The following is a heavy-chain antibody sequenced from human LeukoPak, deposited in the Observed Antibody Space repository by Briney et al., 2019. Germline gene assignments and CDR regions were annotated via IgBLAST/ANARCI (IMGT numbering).Heavy chain of an antibody. D-gene: IGHD6-13*01. CDR2: ISGSGGST. V-gene: IGHV3-23*01. Sequence: GGSLRLSCAASGFTSSSYAMSWVRQAPGKGLEWVSAISGSGGSTYYADSVKGRFTISRDNSKNTLYLQMNSLRAEDTAVYYCAMYSSSWYNYYYYFDYWGQGTLVTVSS. CDR1: GFTSSSYA. J-gene: IGHJ4*02. CDR3: AMYSSSWYNYYYYFDY.